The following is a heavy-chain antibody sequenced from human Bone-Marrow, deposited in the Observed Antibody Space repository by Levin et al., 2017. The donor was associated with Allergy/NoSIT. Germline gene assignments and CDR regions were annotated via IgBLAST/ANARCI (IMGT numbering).Heavy chain of an antibody. D-gene: IGHD3-22*01. Sequence: SQTLSLTCSVSGNSVSNSFYWVWIRQPPGKGLEWIGSIFNSASTYYNPSLKSRVTMSVDTSKNQFSLRLKYVTAADTAVYYCARNMTSPYSRNNGPHVFDVWGQGTVVAVSS. CDR2: IFNSAST. V-gene: IGHV4-38-2*02. CDR1: GNSVSNSFY. CDR3: ARNMTSPYSRNNGPHVFDV. J-gene: IGHJ3*01.